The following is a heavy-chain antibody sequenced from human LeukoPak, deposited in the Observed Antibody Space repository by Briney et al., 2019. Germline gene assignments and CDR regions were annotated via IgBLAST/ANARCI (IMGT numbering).Heavy chain of an antibody. CDR2: IIPVLGTA. V-gene: IGHV1-69*13. CDR3: ARDLGYCSSTSCPEGY. D-gene: IGHD2-2*01. J-gene: IGHJ4*02. CDR1: GGTLSNYI. Sequence: ASVKVSCKTSGGTLSNYILSWVRQAPGPGLEWMGGIIPVLGTANYAQKFQDRVTITADESTNTVYMELSNLRSEDTAVYYCARDLGYCSSTSCPEGYWGQGTLVTVSS.